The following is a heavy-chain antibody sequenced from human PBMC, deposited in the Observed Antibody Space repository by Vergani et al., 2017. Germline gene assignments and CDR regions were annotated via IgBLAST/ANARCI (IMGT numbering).Heavy chain of an antibody. Sequence: QVQLQQWGGGLLKPSETLSLTCVVNGGSFTSYHWTWIRQSPGEGLEWVGDIDHTGRPDYNPSLKSRLTMSVDKSRNQFSLTINPVTATDTAIYFCARVNTETNGHLYYYYYMDVWAQGTAVSVS. CDR3: ARVNTETNGHLYYYYYMDV. CDR2: IDHTGRP. V-gene: IGHV4-34*01. D-gene: IGHD4-11*01. J-gene: IGHJ6*03. CDR1: GGSFTSYH.